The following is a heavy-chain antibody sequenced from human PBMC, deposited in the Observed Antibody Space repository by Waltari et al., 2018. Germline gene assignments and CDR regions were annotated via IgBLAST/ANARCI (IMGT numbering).Heavy chain of an antibody. D-gene: IGHD6-13*01. V-gene: IGHV4-61*02. Sequence: QVQLQESGPGLVKPSQTLSLTCTVSGGSISSGSYYWSWIRQPAGKGLEWIGRIYTSGSTNYTPSLKSRVTRSVDTSKNQFSLKLSSVTAADTAVYYCAHSSSWYYYYYGMDVWGQGTTVTVSS. CDR2: IYTSGST. J-gene: IGHJ6*02. CDR3: AHSSSWYYYYYGMDV. CDR1: GGSISSGSYY.